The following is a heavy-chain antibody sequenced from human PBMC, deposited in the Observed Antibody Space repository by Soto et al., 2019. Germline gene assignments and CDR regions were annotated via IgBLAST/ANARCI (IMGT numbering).Heavy chain of an antibody. CDR1: GDSVSSNSAA. Sequence: SQTLSLTCVISGDSVSSNSAAWNWIRQSPSRGLEWLGRTYYRSKWYNDYAVSVKSRITINPDTSKNQFSLQLNSVTPEDTAVYYCARSPWGYYWNDYYGMDVWGQGTTVTVSS. CDR2: TYYRSKWYN. V-gene: IGHV6-1*01. D-gene: IGHD3-3*01. J-gene: IGHJ6*02. CDR3: ARSPWGYYWNDYYGMDV.